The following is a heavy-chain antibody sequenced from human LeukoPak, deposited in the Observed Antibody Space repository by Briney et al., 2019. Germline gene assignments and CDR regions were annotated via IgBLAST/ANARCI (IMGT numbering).Heavy chain of an antibody. Sequence: ASVKVSCKASGYTFTGYYMHWVRQAPGQGLEWMGWINPNSGGTNYAQKFQGRVTMTRDTSISTAYMELSRLRSDDTAVYYCARDDGLGGDGIDYWGRGTLVIVSS. CDR1: GYTFTGYY. CDR2: INPNSGGT. CDR3: ARDDGLGGDGIDY. V-gene: IGHV1-2*02. D-gene: IGHD3-10*01. J-gene: IGHJ4*02.